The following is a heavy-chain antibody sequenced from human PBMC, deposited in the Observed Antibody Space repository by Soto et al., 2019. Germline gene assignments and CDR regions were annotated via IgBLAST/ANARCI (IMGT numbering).Heavy chain of an antibody. V-gene: IGHV3-43D*04. D-gene: IGHD6-13*01. Sequence: EVQLVESGGVVVQPGGSLRLSCAASGFTFEDYAMHWVRQAPGKGLEWGSLISWDGGSTYYADSVKGRFTISRGNSKNSLYLQMNSLRAEDTALYYCAKDGPLYGSSWYVGADYWGQGTLVTVSP. CDR1: GFTFEDYA. CDR3: AKDGPLYGSSWYVGADY. CDR2: ISWDGGST. J-gene: IGHJ4*02.